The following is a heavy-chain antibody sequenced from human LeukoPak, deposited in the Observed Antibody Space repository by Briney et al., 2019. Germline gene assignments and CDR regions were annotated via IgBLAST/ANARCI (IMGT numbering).Heavy chain of an antibody. D-gene: IGHD3-10*01. Sequence: PGGSLRLSCAASGFTFSSYEMNWVRQAPGKGLEWVSYISSSGSTIYYADSVKGRFTISRDNAKSSLYLQMNSLRAEDTAVYYCARDRYYGSGSSPDYWGQGTMVTVSS. V-gene: IGHV3-48*03. J-gene: IGHJ4*02. CDR2: ISSSGSTI. CDR1: GFTFSSYE. CDR3: ARDRYYGSGSSPDY.